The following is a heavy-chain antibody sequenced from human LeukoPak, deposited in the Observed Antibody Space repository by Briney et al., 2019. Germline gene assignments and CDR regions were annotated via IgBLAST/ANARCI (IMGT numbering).Heavy chain of an antibody. CDR1: GFTFTTYS. D-gene: IGHD3-10*01. CDR2: INHSGST. Sequence: GSLRLSCEASGFTFTTYSMTWVRQPPGKGLEWIGEINHSGSTNYNPSLKSRVTISVDTSKNQFSLKLSSVTAADTAVYYCASSSGSYQFDYWGQGTLVTVSS. CDR3: ASSSGSYQFDY. J-gene: IGHJ4*02. V-gene: IGHV4-34*01.